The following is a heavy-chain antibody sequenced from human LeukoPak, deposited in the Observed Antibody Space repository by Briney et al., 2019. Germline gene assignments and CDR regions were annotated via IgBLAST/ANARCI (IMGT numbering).Heavy chain of an antibody. D-gene: IGHD6-19*01. V-gene: IGHV4-34*01. Sequence: KPSETLSLTCAVYGGSFSGYYWSWIRQPPGKGLEWIGEINHSGSTNYNPSLKSRVTISVDTSKNQFSLKLSSVTAADTAVYYCARGGWYRLAGAFDIWGQGTMVTVSS. J-gene: IGHJ3*02. CDR2: INHSGST. CDR1: GGSFSGYY. CDR3: ARGGWYRLAGAFDI.